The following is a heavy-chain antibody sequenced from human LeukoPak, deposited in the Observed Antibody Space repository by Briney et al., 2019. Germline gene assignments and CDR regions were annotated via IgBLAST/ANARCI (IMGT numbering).Heavy chain of an antibody. V-gene: IGHV3-30*18. CDR1: GFTFSSYG. J-gene: IGHJ4*02. CDR2: ISYDGSNK. Sequence: GGSLRLSCAASGFTFSSYGMHWVRQAPGKGLEWVAVISYDGSNKYYADSVKGRFTISRDNSKNTLYLQMNSLRAEDTAVYYCAKELRWAPFFDYWGQGTLVTVSS. D-gene: IGHD4-23*01. CDR3: AKELRWAPFFDY.